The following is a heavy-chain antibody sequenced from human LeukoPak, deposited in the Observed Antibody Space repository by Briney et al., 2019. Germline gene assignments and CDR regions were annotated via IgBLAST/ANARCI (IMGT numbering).Heavy chain of an antibody. CDR1: GFTFSNSD. J-gene: IGHJ4*02. CDR2: IGTAGDT. V-gene: IGHV3-13*01. CDR3: ATGLTTVTTCLDY. D-gene: IGHD4-17*01. Sequence: GESLRLSCAASGFTFSNSDMHWVRQAPGKGLEWVSAIGTAGDTYYAVSVKGRFTISRENAKNSLYLQMNSLRPGDTAVYYCATGLTTVTTCLDYWGQGTLVTVSS.